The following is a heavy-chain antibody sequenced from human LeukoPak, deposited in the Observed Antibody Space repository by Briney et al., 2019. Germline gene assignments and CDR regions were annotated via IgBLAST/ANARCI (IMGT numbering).Heavy chain of an antibody. D-gene: IGHD6-6*01. Sequence: ASVKVSCKASGYTFTSYGISWVRQAPGQGLEWMGWINPNSGGTNYAQKFQGRVTMTRDTSISTAYMELSRLRSDDAAVYYCARGSAAPYYYMDVWGKGTTVTISS. J-gene: IGHJ6*03. CDR2: INPNSGGT. V-gene: IGHV1-2*02. CDR3: ARGSAAPYYYMDV. CDR1: GYTFTSYG.